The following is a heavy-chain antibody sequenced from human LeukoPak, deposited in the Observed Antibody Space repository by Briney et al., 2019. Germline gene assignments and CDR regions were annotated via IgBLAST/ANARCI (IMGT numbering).Heavy chain of an antibody. CDR2: IYYSGST. J-gene: IGHJ4*02. Sequence: PSETLSLTCTVSGGSISSSSYYWGWIRQPPGKGLEWIGSIYYSGSTYYNPSLKSRVTISVDTSKNQFSLKLSSVTAADTAVYYCARRGSGWYFGQRSSGYDYWGQGTLVTVSS. D-gene: IGHD6-19*01. CDR3: ARRGSGWYFGQRSSGYDY. V-gene: IGHV4-39*07. CDR1: GGSISSSSYY.